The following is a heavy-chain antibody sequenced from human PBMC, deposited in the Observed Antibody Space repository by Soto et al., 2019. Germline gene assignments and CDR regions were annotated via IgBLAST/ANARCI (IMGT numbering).Heavy chain of an antibody. CDR3: AKRRVSASGTLGALDF. D-gene: IGHD6-13*01. Sequence: QVQLVESGGGVAQPGRSLRLSCAGSGFSFSNYAMHWVRQAPGKGLEWVALILYDETNQYYADSVKGRFTISRDNSKNTLYLQMNSLRPEDTAVYYCAKRRVSASGTLGALDFWGQGTMVTVSS. CDR1: GFSFSNYA. CDR2: ILYDETNQ. J-gene: IGHJ3*01. V-gene: IGHV3-30*18.